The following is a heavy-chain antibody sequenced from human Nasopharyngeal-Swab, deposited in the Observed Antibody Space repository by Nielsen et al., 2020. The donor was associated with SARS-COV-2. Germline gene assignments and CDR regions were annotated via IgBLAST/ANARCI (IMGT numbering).Heavy chain of an antibody. J-gene: IGHJ4*02. Sequence: GGSLRLSCAGSAFTFSHYAMSWVRQAPGKGLEWVSAINGSGTNTYYADSVKGRFTISRDNPKNTLYLQMNSLRAEEPAVYYCAKPHLQYYGWLLFDYWGQGTLVTVYS. D-gene: IGHD3-9*01. V-gene: IGHV3-23*01. CDR2: INGSGTNT. CDR3: AKPHLQYYGWLLFDY. CDR1: AFTFSHYA.